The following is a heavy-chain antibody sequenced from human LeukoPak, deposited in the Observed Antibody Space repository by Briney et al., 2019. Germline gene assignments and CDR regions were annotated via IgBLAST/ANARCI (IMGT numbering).Heavy chain of an antibody. CDR3: ARGLEAYSSGTFDY. V-gene: IGHV4-34*01. J-gene: IGHJ4*02. D-gene: IGHD6-19*01. Sequence: RASETLSLTCAVYGGSFSGYCWSWIRQPPGKGLEWIGEINHSGSTNYNPSLKSRATISVDTSKNQFSLKLSSVTAADTAVYYCARGLEAYSSGTFDYWGQGNLVTVSS. CDR2: INHSGST. CDR1: GGSFSGYC.